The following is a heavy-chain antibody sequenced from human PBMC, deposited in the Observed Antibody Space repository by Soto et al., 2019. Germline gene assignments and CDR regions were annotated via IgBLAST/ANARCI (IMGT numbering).Heavy chain of an antibody. CDR2: INAGNGNT. CDR1: GYTFTSYA. J-gene: IGHJ4*02. CDR3: ARDRPVRGVITHLDY. D-gene: IGHD3-10*01. V-gene: IGHV1-3*01. Sequence: ASVKVSCKASGYTFTSYAMHWVRQAPGQRLESMGWINAGNGNTKYSQKFQGRVTITRDTSASTAYMELSSLRSEDTAVYYCARDRPVRGVITHLDYWGQGTLVTVSS.